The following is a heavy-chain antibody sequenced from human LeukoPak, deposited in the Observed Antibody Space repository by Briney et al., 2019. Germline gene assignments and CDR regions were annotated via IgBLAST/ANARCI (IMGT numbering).Heavy chain of an antibody. Sequence: ASVKVSCKASGGTFSSYAISWVRQAPGQGLEWMGGIIPIFGTANCAQKFQGRVTITTDESTSTAYMELSSMRSEDTAVYYCASRRIKRARTAMVTHFDYWGQGTLVTVSS. D-gene: IGHD5-18*01. CDR1: GGTFSSYA. CDR3: ASRRIKRARTAMVTHFDY. CDR2: IIPIFGTA. V-gene: IGHV1-69*05. J-gene: IGHJ4*02.